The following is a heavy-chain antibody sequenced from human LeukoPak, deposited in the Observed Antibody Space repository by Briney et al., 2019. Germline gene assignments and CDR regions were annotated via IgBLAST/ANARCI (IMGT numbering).Heavy chain of an antibody. CDR1: GGSMSNYY. Sequence: KPSETLSLTCTVSGGSMSNYYWSWIRQPAGKGLEWVGHIYTSGTTSYNPSLKSRVTMSVDTSNNQFSLKLSSVTAADTAVYYCARGPSDFWSGLNPTHYFDYWGQGTLVTVSS. CDR2: IYTSGTT. CDR3: ARGPSDFWSGLNPTHYFDY. J-gene: IGHJ4*02. D-gene: IGHD3-3*01. V-gene: IGHV4-4*07.